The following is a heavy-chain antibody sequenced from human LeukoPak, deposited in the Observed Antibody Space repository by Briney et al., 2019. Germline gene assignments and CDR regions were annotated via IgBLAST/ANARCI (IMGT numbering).Heavy chain of an antibody. CDR1: GFAFSSYG. CDR3: AKPYYYGSRSYMDY. J-gene: IGHJ4*02. Sequence: GRSLRLSCAASGFAFSSYGMHWVRQAPGKGLEWVAVISYDGSNTYYADSVKGRFTISRDNSKNMLYLQMNSLRAEDTAVYYCAKPYYYGSRSYMDYWGQGTLVTVSS. V-gene: IGHV3-30*18. D-gene: IGHD3-10*01. CDR2: ISYDGSNT.